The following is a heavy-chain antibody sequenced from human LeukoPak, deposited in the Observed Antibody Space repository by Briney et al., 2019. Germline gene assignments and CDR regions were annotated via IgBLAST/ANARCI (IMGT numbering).Heavy chain of an antibody. J-gene: IGHJ6*04. Sequence: GGSLRLSCAASGSMFSTYEMNWVRQAPGKGLEWLSYISYNGQRIFYADSVKGRFTISRDNAKNSLYLQMNSLRAEDTAVYYCAELGITMIGGVWGKGTTVTISS. CDR2: ISYNGQRI. CDR1: GSMFSTYE. V-gene: IGHV3-48*03. D-gene: IGHD3-10*02. CDR3: AELGITMIGGV.